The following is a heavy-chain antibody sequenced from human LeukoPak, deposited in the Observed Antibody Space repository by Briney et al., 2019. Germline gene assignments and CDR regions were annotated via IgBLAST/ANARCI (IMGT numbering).Heavy chain of an antibody. Sequence: GGSLRLSCAASGFTFSSYAMSWVRQAPGKGLEWDSSISGSGDNTYYADSVKDRFSISRDNSKTTVSLQMNSLRAEDTAVYYCAKGRGTAVTSAANYWGQGTLVTVSS. CDR3: AKGRGTAVTSAANY. CDR1: GFTFSSYA. V-gene: IGHV3-23*01. D-gene: IGHD4-17*01. CDR2: ISGSGDNT. J-gene: IGHJ4*02.